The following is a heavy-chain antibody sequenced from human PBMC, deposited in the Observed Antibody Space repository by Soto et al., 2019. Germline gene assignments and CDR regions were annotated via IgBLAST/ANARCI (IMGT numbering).Heavy chain of an antibody. Sequence: PSETLSLTCTVSGGSISSGGYYWSWIRQHPGKGLEWIGYIYYSGSTYYNPSLKSRVTISVDTSKNQFSLKLSSVAAADTAVYYCAREVGYDFWSGSLDYWGQGTLVTVS. CDR3: AREVGYDFWSGSLDY. D-gene: IGHD3-3*01. CDR1: GGSISSGGYY. CDR2: IYYSGST. V-gene: IGHV4-31*03. J-gene: IGHJ4*02.